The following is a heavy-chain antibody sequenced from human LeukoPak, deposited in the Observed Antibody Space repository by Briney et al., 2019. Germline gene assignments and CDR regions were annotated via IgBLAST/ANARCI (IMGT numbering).Heavy chain of an antibody. Sequence: PGGSLRLCCAASGFTLSSYNMSCVRQALGKGLEWASFISSSSSYIQYADSMKGRFTISRDNAKNSLYLQMNSLRAEDTAVYYCARGRVYNGYDPFDYWGQGTLVTVSS. CDR3: ARGRVYNGYDPFDY. V-gene: IGHV3-21*01. CDR2: ISSSSSYI. D-gene: IGHD5-12*01. CDR1: GFTLSSYN. J-gene: IGHJ4*02.